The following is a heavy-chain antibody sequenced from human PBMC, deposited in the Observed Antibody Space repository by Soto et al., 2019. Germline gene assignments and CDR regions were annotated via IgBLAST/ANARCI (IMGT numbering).Heavy chain of an antibody. D-gene: IGHD3-10*01. CDR3: ARRGWANIFYHYEMDV. V-gene: IGHV5-10-1*01. CDR2: IDPTDSYT. Sequence: PGESLKISCKGSGHTFTTHWINWVRQKPGKGLEWMGRIDPTDSYTWYSPSFEGHVTISVDRSISTAYLQWSSLKASDTAVYYCARRGWANIFYHYEMDVWGQGTPVTVYS. J-gene: IGHJ6*02. CDR1: GHTFTTHW.